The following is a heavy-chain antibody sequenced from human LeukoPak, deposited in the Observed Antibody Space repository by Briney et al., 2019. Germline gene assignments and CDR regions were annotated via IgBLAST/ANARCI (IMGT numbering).Heavy chain of an antibody. CDR1: GDSVSSYSAA. D-gene: IGHD3-10*01. Sequence: SQTLSLTCAISGDSVSSYSAAWNWIRQSPSRGLEWLGRTYYRSKWFNDYAVSVESRITINPDTSKNQFSLQLKSVTPEDTAVYYCARFDEVWSRGDHWGQGILVTVSS. CDR3: ARFDEVWSRGDH. V-gene: IGHV6-1*01. CDR2: TYYRSKWFN. J-gene: IGHJ4*02.